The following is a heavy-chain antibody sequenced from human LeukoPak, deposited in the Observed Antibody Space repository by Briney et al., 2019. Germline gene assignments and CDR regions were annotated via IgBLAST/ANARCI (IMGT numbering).Heavy chain of an antibody. Sequence: GGSLRLSCAASGFTFSSYAMSWVRQAPGKGLEWVSAISGSGGSTYYADSVKGRFTISRDNSKNTLYLQMNSLRAEDTAVYYCAKMSGYCSGGSCYGHYFDYWGQGTLVTVSS. CDR3: AKMSGYCSGGSCYGHYFDY. J-gene: IGHJ4*02. V-gene: IGHV3-23*01. CDR2: ISGSGGST. D-gene: IGHD2-15*01. CDR1: GFTFSSYA.